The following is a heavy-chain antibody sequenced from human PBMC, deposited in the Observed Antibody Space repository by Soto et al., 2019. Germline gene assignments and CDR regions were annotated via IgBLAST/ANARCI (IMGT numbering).Heavy chain of an antibody. J-gene: IGHJ6*02. CDR1: GATFSSYA. CDR2: IIPIFGTA. D-gene: IGHD2-2*03. CDR3: VVDIVLVPQVYYYYYGMDV. V-gene: IGHV1-69*13. Sequence: SVKVSCKAPGATFSSYAISWVRQAPGQGLEWMGGIIPIFGTANYAQKFQGRVTITADESTSTAYMELSSLRSEDTAVYYCVVDIVLVPQVYYYYYGMDVWGQGTTVTSP.